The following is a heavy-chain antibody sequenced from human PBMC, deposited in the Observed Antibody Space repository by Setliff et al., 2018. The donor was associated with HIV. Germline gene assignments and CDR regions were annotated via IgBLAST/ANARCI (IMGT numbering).Heavy chain of an antibody. Sequence: GESLKVSCAASGFTFDDHWMGWVRQTPGKGLEWVANVRQDETEKYYVGSVKGRFIISRDNARNLLYLQMSSLRVEDTGIYYCARFNLWRSASSEYWGRGTLVTVSS. J-gene: IGHJ4*02. D-gene: IGHD6-6*01. V-gene: IGHV3-7*01. CDR1: GFTFDDHW. CDR3: ARFNLWRSASSEY. CDR2: VRQDETEK.